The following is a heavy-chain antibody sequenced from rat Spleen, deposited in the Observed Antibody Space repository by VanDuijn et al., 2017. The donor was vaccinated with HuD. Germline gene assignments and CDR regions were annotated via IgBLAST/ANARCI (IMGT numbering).Heavy chain of an antibody. D-gene: IGHD1-7*01. V-gene: IGHV5-25*01. CDR2: ISPSGGST. CDR1: GFTFSNYD. CDR3: ARHRAMGPVLFDY. J-gene: IGHJ2*01. Sequence: EVQLVESGGGLVQPGRSLKLSCAASGFTFSNYDMAWVRQAPTKGLEWVASISPSGGSTYYRDSVKGRFTVSRDNAKSTLYLQMDSLRSEDTATYYCARHRAMGPVLFDYWGQGVMVTVSS.